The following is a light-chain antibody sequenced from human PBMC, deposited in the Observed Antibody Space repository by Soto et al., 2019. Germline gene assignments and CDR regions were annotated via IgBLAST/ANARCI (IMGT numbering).Light chain of an antibody. V-gene: IGKV3-20*01. Sequence: EIVLTQSPGTLSLSPGERATLSCRASQSVSTSFLAWYQQKPGQAPRLLLHDSSDRATGIPDGFSGRGSGTDFTLTISSVAPEDLAIYYCQLYDTARNTFGQGTKLEIK. CDR2: DSS. CDR3: QLYDTARNT. CDR1: QSVSTSF. J-gene: IGKJ2*01.